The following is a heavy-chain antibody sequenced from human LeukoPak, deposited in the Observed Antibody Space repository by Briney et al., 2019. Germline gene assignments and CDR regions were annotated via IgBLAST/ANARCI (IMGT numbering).Heavy chain of an antibody. J-gene: IGHJ6*03. CDR1: GFTFDDYA. CDR2: ISWNSGSI. CDR3: AKGSAADNTYYYYYYMDV. Sequence: GGSLRLSCAASGFTFDDYAMHWVRHAPGKGLEWVSGISWNSGSIGYADSVKGRFTISRDNAKNSLYLQMNSLRAEDTALYYCAKGSAADNTYYYYYYMDVWGKGTTVTVSS. V-gene: IGHV3-9*01. D-gene: IGHD6-13*01.